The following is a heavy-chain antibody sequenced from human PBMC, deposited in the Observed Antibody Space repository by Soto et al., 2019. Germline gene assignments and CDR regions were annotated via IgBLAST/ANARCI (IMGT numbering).Heavy chain of an antibody. CDR3: ARGWFGELLGASWFDP. CDR1: GGSISSGGYS. Sequence: SETLSLTCAVSGGSISSGGYSWSWIRQPPGKGLEWIGYIYHSGSTYYNPSLKSRVTISVDRSKNQFSLKLSSVTAADTAVYYCARGWFGELLGASWFDPSGQGTLVTVSS. CDR2: IYHSGST. V-gene: IGHV4-30-2*01. J-gene: IGHJ5*02. D-gene: IGHD3-10*01.